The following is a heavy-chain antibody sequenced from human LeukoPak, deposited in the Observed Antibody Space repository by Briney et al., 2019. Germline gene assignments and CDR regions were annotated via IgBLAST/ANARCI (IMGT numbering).Heavy chain of an antibody. J-gene: IGHJ3*02. CDR2: IKQDGSEK. D-gene: IGHD3-10*01. CDR1: GFTFSSYS. V-gene: IGHV3-7*01. Sequence: GGSLRLSCAASGFTFSSYSMSCVRQAPGKGLEWVANIKQDGSEKYYVDSVKGRFTISRDNAKNSLYLQMNSLRAEDTAVYYCARDRASGMGAFDIWGQGTMVTVSS. CDR3: ARDRASGMGAFDI.